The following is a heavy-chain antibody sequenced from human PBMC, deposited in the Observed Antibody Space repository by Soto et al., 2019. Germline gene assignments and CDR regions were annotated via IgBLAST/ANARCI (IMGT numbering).Heavy chain of an antibody. CDR2: IYYSGST. CDR1: GGSLSSYY. Sequence: SETLSLTCTVSGGSLSSYYWSWIRQPPGKGLEWIGYIYYSGSTNYNPSLKSRVTISVNTSKNQFSLKLSSVTAADTAVYYCARRYGGTLDHWGQGTLVTVSS. CDR3: ARRYGGTLDH. J-gene: IGHJ4*02. V-gene: IGHV4-59*08. D-gene: IGHD4-17*01.